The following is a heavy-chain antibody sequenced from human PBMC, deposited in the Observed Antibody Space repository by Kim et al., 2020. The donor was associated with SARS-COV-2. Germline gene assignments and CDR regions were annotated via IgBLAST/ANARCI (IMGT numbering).Heavy chain of an antibody. CDR1: GFTLSGYW. J-gene: IGHJ3*01. CDR2: IASDGSAI. D-gene: IGHD3-3*01. V-gene: IGHV3-74*03. CDR3: TRNLEGRSGQFDV. Sequence: GGSLRLSCAASGFTLSGYWMHWVRQVPGKGLVWVAGIASDGSAITYADFVEGRFTISRDNVKNTLFLQMDSLRVEDMAFYHCTRNLEGRSGQFDVWGQGTVVTVSS.